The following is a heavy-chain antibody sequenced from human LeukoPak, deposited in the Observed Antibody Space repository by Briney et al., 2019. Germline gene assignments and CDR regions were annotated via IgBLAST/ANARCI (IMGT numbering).Heavy chain of an antibody. CDR3: ARAPDTSGYFAQPNFDY. CDR2: INPSGGVT. J-gene: IGHJ4*02. CDR1: GYTFASHY. V-gene: IGHV1-46*01. D-gene: IGHD3-22*01. Sequence: ASVKVSCKASGYTFASHYLHWVRQAPGQGLECMGIINPSGGVTSSAQKFQGRVTMTRDTSLSTVFMELSSLTSEDTAVYYCARAPDTSGYFAQPNFDYWGQGTLVTVSS.